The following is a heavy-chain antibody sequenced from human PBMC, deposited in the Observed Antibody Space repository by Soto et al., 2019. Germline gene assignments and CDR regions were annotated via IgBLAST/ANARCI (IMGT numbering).Heavy chain of an antibody. D-gene: IGHD2-15*01. CDR1: DLTLSDVW. CDR3: ARVYCSGGSCYHPDY. CDR2: INSDGSST. Sequence: GGSLRLSCAASDLTLSDVWMNWVRQAPGKGLEWVSRINSDGSSTSYADSVKGRFTISRDNAKNTLYLQMNSLRAEDTAVYYCARVYCSGGSCYHPDYWGQGTLVTVPQ. J-gene: IGHJ4*02. V-gene: IGHV3-74*01.